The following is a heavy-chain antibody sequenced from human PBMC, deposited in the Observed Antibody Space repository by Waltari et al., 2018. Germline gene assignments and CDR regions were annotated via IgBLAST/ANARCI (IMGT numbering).Heavy chain of an antibody. CDR2: IYYSGST. J-gene: IGHJ5*02. D-gene: IGHD5-12*01. V-gene: IGHV4-59*01. Sequence: QVQLQESGPGLVKPSETLSLTCTVSGGSISSYYWSWIRQPPGKGLEWIGYIYYSGSTNYNPSLKSRVTISVDTSKNQFSLKLSSVTAADTAVYYCARVGDGYNYNWFDPWGQGTLVTVSS. CDR1: GGSISSYY. CDR3: ARVGDGYNYNWFDP.